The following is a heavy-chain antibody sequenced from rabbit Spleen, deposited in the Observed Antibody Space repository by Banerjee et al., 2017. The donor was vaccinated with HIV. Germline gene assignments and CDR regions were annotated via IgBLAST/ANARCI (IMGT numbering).Heavy chain of an antibody. D-gene: IGHD1-1*01. CDR2: IDTGFGGTT. Sequence: QEQLVESGGGLVQPEGSLTLTCKASGFSFSSTYYMCWVRQAPGKGLEWIACIDTGFGGTTYYASWAKGRFTISKTSSTTVDLKMASLTAADTATYFCARGVVGDGNYIHDIDFWGPGTLVTVS. CDR1: GFSFSSTYY. CDR3: ARGVVGDGNYIHDIDF. V-gene: IGHV1S45*01. J-gene: IGHJ6*01.